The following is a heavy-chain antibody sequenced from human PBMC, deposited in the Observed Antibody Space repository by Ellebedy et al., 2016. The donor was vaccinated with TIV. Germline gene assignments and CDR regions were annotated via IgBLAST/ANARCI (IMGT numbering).Heavy chain of an antibody. CDR1: GFTFSTHY. Sequence: ASVKVSXXTSGFTFSTHYIHWVRQAPGQGLEWMGISHPSGSDTNYAQQFQGRVTMTRDTSTSTVYMDLSSLRSDDTAVYYCATWGTGQVDDALDIWGQGTMATVSS. CDR3: ATWGTGQVDDALDI. V-gene: IGHV1-46*03. CDR2: SHPSGSDT. J-gene: IGHJ3*02. D-gene: IGHD1-1*01.